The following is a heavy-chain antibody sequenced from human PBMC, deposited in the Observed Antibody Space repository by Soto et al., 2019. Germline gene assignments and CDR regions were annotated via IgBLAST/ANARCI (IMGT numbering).Heavy chain of an antibody. D-gene: IGHD2-2*01. J-gene: IGHJ5*02. CDR2: IFSNDDK. CDR1: GLSLSKGRLG. CDR3: AVIKDCSRPACYLASFDP. V-gene: IGHV2-26*01. Sequence: SGPTLVNPTETLTLTCTVSGLSLSKGRLGVSWIRQPPGKALEWLAHIFSNDDKSYSTSLKTRLTIPKDTSRSQVVLTMTNMNPGDSAKYYCAVIKDCSRPACYLASFDPGAREPWSPSPQ.